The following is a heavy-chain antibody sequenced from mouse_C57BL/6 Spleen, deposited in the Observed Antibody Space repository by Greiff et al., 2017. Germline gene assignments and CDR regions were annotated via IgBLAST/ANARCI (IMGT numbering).Heavy chain of an antibody. Sequence: EVKLVESGGELVKPGGSLKLSCAASGFTFSSYGMSWVRQTPDKRLEWVATISSGGSYTYYPDSVKGRFTISRDNAKNTLYLQMSSLKSEDTAMYYCARRGYDYDGDAMDYWGQGTSVTVSS. J-gene: IGHJ4*01. D-gene: IGHD2-4*01. V-gene: IGHV5-6*02. CDR3: ARRGYDYDGDAMDY. CDR1: GFTFSSYG. CDR2: ISSGGSYT.